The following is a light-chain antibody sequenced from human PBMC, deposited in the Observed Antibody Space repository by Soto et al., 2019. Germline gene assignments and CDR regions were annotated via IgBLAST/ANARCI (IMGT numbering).Light chain of an antibody. J-gene: IGLJ2*01. V-gene: IGLV2-23*02. CDR1: SSDVGSYNL. CDR2: EVS. CDR3: CSYAGSFHVV. Sequence: QSVLTQPASVSGSPGQSITISCTGTSSDVGSYNLVSWYQQHPGKAPKLMIYEVSKRPSGVSNRFSGSKSGNTASLTISGLQAEDEADYYCCSYAGSFHVVFGGGTKVTVL.